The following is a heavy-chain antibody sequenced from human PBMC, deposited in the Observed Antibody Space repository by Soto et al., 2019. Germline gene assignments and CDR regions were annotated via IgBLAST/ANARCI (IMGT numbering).Heavy chain of an antibody. Sequence: EVQLVESGGGLVQPGGSLRLSCAASGFTFSSYEMNWVRQAPGKGLVWVSYISSSGSTIYYADSVKGRFTISRDNAKNSLYLQMNSLRAEDTAVYYCASWGSNYYYYGMDVWGQGTTVTVSS. CDR3: ASWGSNYYYYGMDV. CDR1: GFTFSSYE. CDR2: ISSSGSTI. J-gene: IGHJ6*02. V-gene: IGHV3-48*03. D-gene: IGHD3-16*01.